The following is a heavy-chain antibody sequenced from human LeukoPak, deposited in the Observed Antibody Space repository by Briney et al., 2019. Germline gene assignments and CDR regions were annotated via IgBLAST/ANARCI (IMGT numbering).Heavy chain of an antibody. D-gene: IGHD6-13*01. V-gene: IGHV3-23*01. CDR3: AKGAAAGKVDWFDP. J-gene: IGHJ5*02. Sequence: GSLRVSCAASGFTFSNFAMMWVRQAPGTGLQWVSTITGYGATFYADCVRGRFTIFRDTSMKTLFLQMNSLGTEDTAVYYCAKGAAAGKVDWFDPWGQGTLVTVSS. CDR2: ITGYGAT. CDR1: GFTFSNFA.